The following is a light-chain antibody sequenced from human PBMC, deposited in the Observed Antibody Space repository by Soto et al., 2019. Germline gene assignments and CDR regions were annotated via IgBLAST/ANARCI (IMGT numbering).Light chain of an antibody. CDR2: DTS. CDR1: PSVTKY. Sequence: EIVVTQSPATLSLSPGEIATISCRASPSVTKYLAWYQQKPGQAPRLLIYDTSNRATGIPARFSGSGSGTDFTLTINSLESEDSGIYYCQQLYIWLTFGGGTKVEIK. V-gene: IGKV3-11*01. J-gene: IGKJ4*01. CDR3: QQLYIWLT.